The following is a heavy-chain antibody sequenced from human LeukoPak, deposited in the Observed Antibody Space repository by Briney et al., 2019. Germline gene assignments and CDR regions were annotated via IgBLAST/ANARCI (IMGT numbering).Heavy chain of an antibody. CDR3: ARAGYSMDTEYFQH. V-gene: IGHV3-48*03. Sequence: GGSLRLSCAASGFTFSSYEMNWVRQAPGTGLEWVSYISNSGTAIYYADSVKGRFTISRDNAKSSLYLQMNSLRAEDTAVYYCARAGYSMDTEYFQHWGQGTLVTVSS. CDR2: ISNSGTAI. D-gene: IGHD5-18*01. CDR1: GFTFSSYE. J-gene: IGHJ1*01.